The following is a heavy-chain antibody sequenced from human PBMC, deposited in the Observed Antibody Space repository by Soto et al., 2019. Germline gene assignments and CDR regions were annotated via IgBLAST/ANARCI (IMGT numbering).Heavy chain of an antibody. Sequence: GGSLRLSCAASGFTFDDYAMHWVRQAPGKGLEWVSGISRSGGTTGYADSVKGRFTISRDNSKNTLYLQMSSLRAEDTAVYYCASPPFVRGVVLRIDYWGRGTLVTVSS. CDR2: ISRSGGTT. V-gene: IGHV3-9*01. D-gene: IGHD3-10*02. J-gene: IGHJ4*02. CDR3: ASPPFVRGVVLRIDY. CDR1: GFTFDDYA.